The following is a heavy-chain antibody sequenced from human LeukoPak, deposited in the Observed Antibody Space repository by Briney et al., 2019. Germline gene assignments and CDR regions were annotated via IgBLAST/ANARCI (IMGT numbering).Heavy chain of an antibody. Sequence: ASVKVSCKASGCTFTSYDINWVRQATGQGLERMGWMNPNSGNTGYAQKFQGRVTMTRNTSISTAYMELSSLRSEDTAVYYCALVARSHYFDYWGQGTLVTVSS. V-gene: IGHV1-8*01. CDR3: ALVARSHYFDY. D-gene: IGHD5-12*01. J-gene: IGHJ4*02. CDR2: MNPNSGNT. CDR1: GCTFTSYD.